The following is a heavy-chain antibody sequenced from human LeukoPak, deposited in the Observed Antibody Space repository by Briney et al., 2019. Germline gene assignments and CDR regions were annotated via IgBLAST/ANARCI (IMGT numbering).Heavy chain of an antibody. D-gene: IGHD3-22*01. CDR3: ARGATVGSSGYNLIDY. V-gene: IGHV1-69*05. Sequence: SVKVSCKASGGTFSSYAISWVRQAPGQGLGWMGGIIPIFGTANYAQKFQGRVTITTDESTSTAYMELSSLRSEDTAVYYCARGATVGSSGYNLIDYWGQGTLVTVSS. J-gene: IGHJ4*02. CDR1: GGTFSSYA. CDR2: IIPIFGTA.